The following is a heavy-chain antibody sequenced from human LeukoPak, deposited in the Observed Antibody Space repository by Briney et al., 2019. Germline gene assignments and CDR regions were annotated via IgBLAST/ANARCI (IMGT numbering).Heavy chain of an antibody. D-gene: IGHD3-10*01. J-gene: IGHJ4*02. CDR2: IIPIFATA. CDR1: GGTFSSYA. V-gene: IGHV1-69*05. Sequence: SVKVSCKASGGTFSSYAISWVRQAPGQGLEWMGRIIPIFATANYAQKFQGRVTITTDESTSTAYMELSSLRSEDTAVYYCARDLRSGSYYNPSPFDYWGQGTLVTVSS. CDR3: ARDLRSGSYYNPSPFDY.